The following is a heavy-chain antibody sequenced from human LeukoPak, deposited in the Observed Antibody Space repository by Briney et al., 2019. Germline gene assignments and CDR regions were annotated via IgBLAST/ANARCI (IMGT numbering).Heavy chain of an antibody. D-gene: IGHD3/OR15-3a*01. Sequence: SETLSLTCTVSGGSISTYYWSWIRQPPGKGLEWIGYIYYSGSTNYNPSLKSRVTISLDTSKNQFSLRLTSVTAADTAVYFCARQTGSGLFILPGGQGTLVTVSS. CDR3: ARQTGSGLFILP. J-gene: IGHJ4*02. CDR1: GGSISTYY. CDR2: IYYSGST. V-gene: IGHV4-59*08.